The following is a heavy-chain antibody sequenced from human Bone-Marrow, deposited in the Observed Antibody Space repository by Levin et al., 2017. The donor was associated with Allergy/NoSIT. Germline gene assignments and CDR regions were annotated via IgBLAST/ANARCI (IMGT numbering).Heavy chain of an antibody. D-gene: IGHD2-2*01. Sequence: GESLKISCAASGFTFSNYYMHWVRQAPGKGLEWVSRVYSDGTITDYADSVKGRFTISRDNARNTLYLQMNSLRAEDTAVYYCARGGCSSTSCLDNWGQGILVTVSS. J-gene: IGHJ4*02. CDR1: GFTFSNYY. CDR3: ARGGCSSTSCLDN. CDR2: VYSDGTIT. V-gene: IGHV3-74*01.